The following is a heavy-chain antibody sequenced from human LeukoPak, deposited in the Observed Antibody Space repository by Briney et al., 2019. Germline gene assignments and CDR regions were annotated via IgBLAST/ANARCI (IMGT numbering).Heavy chain of an antibody. D-gene: IGHD1-7*01. CDR1: GFTFSSYA. J-gene: IGHJ4*02. CDR2: IPYDGSNK. V-gene: IGHV3-30-3*01. Sequence: GGSLRLSCAASGFTFSSYAMHWVRQAPGKGLEWVAVIPYDGSNKYYADSVKGRFTISRDNSKNTLYLQMNGLRAEDTAVYYCARVRDRNYGYFDYWGQGTLVTVSS. CDR3: ARVRDRNYGYFDY.